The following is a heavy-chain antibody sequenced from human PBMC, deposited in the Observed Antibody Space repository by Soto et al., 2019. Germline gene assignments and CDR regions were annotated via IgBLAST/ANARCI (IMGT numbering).Heavy chain of an antibody. V-gene: IGHV4-34*01. CDR3: AIGRRCSGGSCYSKGNWFDP. J-gene: IGHJ5*02. CDR1: GGSFSVYY. CDR2: INHSGST. D-gene: IGHD2-15*01. Sequence: QVQLQQWGAGLLKPSETLSLTCAVYGGSFSVYYWSWIRQPPGKGLEWIGEINHSGSTNYNPSLMSRVTLSVDTSKNQFSLKLGSVTAADTAVYYCAIGRRCSGGSCYSKGNWFDPWGQGTLVTVSS.